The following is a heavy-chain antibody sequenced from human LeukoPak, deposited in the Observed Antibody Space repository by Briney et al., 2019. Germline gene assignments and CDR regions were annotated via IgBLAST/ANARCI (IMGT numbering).Heavy chain of an antibody. J-gene: IGHJ5*02. Sequence: PSETLSLTCAVYGGSFSGYYWSWIRNPPGKGLEWIGEINHSGSTNYNPSLKSRVTISVDTSKSQFSLRLTSVTAADTAMYYCARGPLWFGGFDPWGQGTLVTVSS. CDR3: ARGPLWFGGFDP. D-gene: IGHD3-10*01. V-gene: IGHV4-34*01. CDR1: GGSFSGYY. CDR2: INHSGST.